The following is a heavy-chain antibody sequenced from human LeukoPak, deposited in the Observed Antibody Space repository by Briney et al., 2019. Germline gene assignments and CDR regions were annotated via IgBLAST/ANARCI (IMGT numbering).Heavy chain of an antibody. CDR2: IYTSGST. J-gene: IGHJ4*02. V-gene: IGHV4-61*02. D-gene: IGHD3-10*01. CDR1: GGSISTINSASYY. Sequence: SETLSLTCTVSGGSISTINSASYYWSWIRQPAGKGLEWIGRIYTSGSTNYNPSLKSRVTISVDTSKNQFSLKLSSVTAADTAMYYCARGKSGFDYWGQGTLITVSS. CDR3: ARGKSGFDY.